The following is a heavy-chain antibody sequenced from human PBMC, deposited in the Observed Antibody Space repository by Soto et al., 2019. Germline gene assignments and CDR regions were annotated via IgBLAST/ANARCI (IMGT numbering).Heavy chain of an antibody. CDR1: GFTFSSYD. V-gene: IGHV3-13*01. D-gene: IGHD7-27*01. J-gene: IGHJ6*02. Sequence: GGSLRLSCAASGFTFSSYDMHWVRQATGKGLEWVSAIGTAGDTYYPGSVKGRFTISRENAKNSLYLQMNSLRAEDTAVYYCARGDPGELTGAKYYYYGMDVWGQGTTVTVSS. CDR3: ARGDPGELTGAKYYYYGMDV. CDR2: IGTAGDT.